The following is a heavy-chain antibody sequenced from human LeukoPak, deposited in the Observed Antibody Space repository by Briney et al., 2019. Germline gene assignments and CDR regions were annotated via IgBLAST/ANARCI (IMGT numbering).Heavy chain of an antibody. CDR2: IYHSGST. D-gene: IGHD6-19*01. J-gene: IGHJ6*03. CDR1: GYSISSGYY. V-gene: IGHV4-38-2*02. CDR3: ARVGSGWGIYYYYYYMDV. Sequence: SETLSLTCTVSGYSISSGYYWGWIRQPPGKGLEWIGSIYHSGSTYYNPSLKSRVTISVDTSKNQFSLKLSSVTAADTAVYYCARVGSGWGIYYYYYYMDVWGKGTTVTISS.